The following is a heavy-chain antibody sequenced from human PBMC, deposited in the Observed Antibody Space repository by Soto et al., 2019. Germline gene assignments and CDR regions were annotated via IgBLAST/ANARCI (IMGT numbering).Heavy chain of an antibody. V-gene: IGHV1-2*04. CDR3: ARVREYSGYALDY. J-gene: IGHJ4*02. D-gene: IGHD5-12*01. Sequence: ASVKVSCKASGYTFTGYYMHWVRQAPGQGLEWMGWINPNSGGTNYAQKFQGWVTMTRDTSISTAYMELSRLRSDDTAVYYCARVREYSGYALDYWGQGTLVTVSS. CDR2: INPNSGGT. CDR1: GYTFTGYY.